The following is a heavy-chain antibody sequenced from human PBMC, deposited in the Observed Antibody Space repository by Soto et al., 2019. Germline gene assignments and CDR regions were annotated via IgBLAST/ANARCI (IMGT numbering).Heavy chain of an antibody. CDR3: ARAHNWRWGQN. J-gene: IGHJ4*02. Sequence: QVQLVQSGAEVKKPGASVKVSCKASGYTFTNYYMHWVRQAPGQGLEWMGIIDPSGGSTSYAQKFQGRVTLTRDTSTSTVYMEVSSLRSEDTAVYDWARAHNWRWGQNCGQGTVVTVSS. CDR2: IDPSGGST. D-gene: IGHD1-20*01. CDR1: GYTFTNYY. V-gene: IGHV1-46*01.